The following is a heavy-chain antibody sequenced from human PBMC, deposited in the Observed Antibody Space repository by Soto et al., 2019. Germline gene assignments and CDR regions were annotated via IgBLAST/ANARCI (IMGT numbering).Heavy chain of an antibody. Sequence: EVQLLESGGGLVQPGGSLRLSCAASRFMFRSYAMSWVRQAPGKGLEWVSGINPSGGSTFYADSVKGRFTISRDNSKNTLYLQMNSLRVEDTAKYCCVKERTPRRAFDFWGQGTLVTVSS. V-gene: IGHV3-23*01. CDR2: INPSGGST. J-gene: IGHJ4*02. CDR3: VKERTPRRAFDF. CDR1: RFMFRSYA.